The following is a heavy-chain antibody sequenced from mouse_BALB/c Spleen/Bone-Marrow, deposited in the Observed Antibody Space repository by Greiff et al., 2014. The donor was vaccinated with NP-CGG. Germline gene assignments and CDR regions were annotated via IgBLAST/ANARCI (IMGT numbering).Heavy chain of an antibody. V-gene: IGHV7-3*02. CDR1: GFTFTDYY. D-gene: IGHD1-2*01. CDR2: IRNKANGYTT. Sequence: EVQLVESGGGLVQPGVSLRLSCATSGFTFTDYYMNWVRQPPGKALEWLGFIRNKANGYTTEYSASVKGRFTISRDNSQTILYLQMNPLRSEDSATYYCAGSPTATLYAMDYWGQGTSVTVSS. J-gene: IGHJ4*01. CDR3: AGSPTATLYAMDY.